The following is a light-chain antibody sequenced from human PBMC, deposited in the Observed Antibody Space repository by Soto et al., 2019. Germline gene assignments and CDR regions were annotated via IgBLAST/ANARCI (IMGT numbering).Light chain of an antibody. V-gene: IGKV3-15*01. J-gene: IGKJ3*01. CDR2: GVS. CDR3: QQYSTYSFT. CDR1: QSVSVN. Sequence: EIVMTQSPGTLSVSPGERATLSCRASQSVSVNLAWYQQKPGQAPRLLIYGVSTRATGIPARFSGSESGTEFTLTISSLQSEDFAVYYCQQYSTYSFTFGPGTKVDIK.